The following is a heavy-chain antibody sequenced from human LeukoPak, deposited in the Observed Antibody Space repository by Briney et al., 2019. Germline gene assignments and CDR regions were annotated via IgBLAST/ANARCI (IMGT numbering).Heavy chain of an antibody. J-gene: IGHJ6*03. CDR1: GFTVSSNY. CDR2: IYSGGST. D-gene: IGHD2-21*02. V-gene: IGHV3-66*02. CDR3: ARSSCGGDCYSVSLYYYMDV. Sequence: GGSLRLSCAASGFTVSSNYMSWVRQAPGKGLEWVSVIYSGGSTYYPDSVKGRFTISRDNSKNTLYLQMNSLRAEDTAVYYCARSSCGGDCYSVSLYYYMDVWGKGTTVTVSS.